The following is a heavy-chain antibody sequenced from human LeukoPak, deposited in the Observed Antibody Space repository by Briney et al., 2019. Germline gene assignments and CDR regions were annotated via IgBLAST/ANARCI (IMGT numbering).Heavy chain of an antibody. J-gene: IGHJ4*02. CDR1: GDSVSSNSAA. CDR3: AREGIAAAGEPYYFDY. D-gene: IGHD6-13*01. CDR2: TYYRSKWYN. Sequence: SQTLSLTFAISGDSVSSNSAAWNWIRQSPSRGLEWLGRTYYRSKWYNDYAVSVKSRITINPDTSKNQFSLQLNSVTPEDTAVYYCAREGIAAAGEPYYFDYWGQGTLVTVSS. V-gene: IGHV6-1*01.